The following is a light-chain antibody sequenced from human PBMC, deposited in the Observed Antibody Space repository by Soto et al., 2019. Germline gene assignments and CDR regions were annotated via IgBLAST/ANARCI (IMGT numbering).Light chain of an antibody. CDR1: QTITRW. Sequence: DIQMTQSPATLSASVGDRVTITCRASQTITRWLTWYQQKPGKAPRLLIYEASTLQSGVPSRFSGSGSATDFTLTISSLEPEDFAVYYCQHSSNWPPVITFGQGTRLEIK. CDR3: QHSSNWPPVIT. CDR2: EAS. J-gene: IGKJ5*01. V-gene: IGKV1-5*01.